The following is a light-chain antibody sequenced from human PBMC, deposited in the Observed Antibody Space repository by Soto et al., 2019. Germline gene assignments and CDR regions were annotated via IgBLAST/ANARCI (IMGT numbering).Light chain of an antibody. CDR1: SSDTDAYYR. Sequence: QSALTQPPSVSGSPGQSVTISCTETSSDTDAYYRVSWYQKPPGTAPKLMIYDVFNRPSGVPDRFSGSKSGNTASLTISGLPVEEEGDYYRASYSTCCPPQVIFGGGTKLTVL. CDR3: ASYSTCCPPQVI. J-gene: IGLJ2*01. V-gene: IGLV2-18*02. CDR2: DVF.